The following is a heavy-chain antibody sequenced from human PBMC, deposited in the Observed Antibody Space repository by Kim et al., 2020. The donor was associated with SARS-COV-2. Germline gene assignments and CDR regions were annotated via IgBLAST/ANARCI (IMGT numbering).Heavy chain of an antibody. V-gene: IGHV4-34*01. D-gene: IGHD3-3*01. CDR2: IYHSGGT. Sequence: SETLSLTCAVFGGSFSGYHWTWIRQSPGKGLEWIGEIYHSGGTNCNPSPKSRVTISLDTSKNQFSLKLGSVSAADTAVYYCARGRAGVVPSPVLGLGPCYDYYGMDVWGQGTTITVSS. J-gene: IGHJ6*02. CDR3: ARGRAGVVPSPVLGLGPCYDYYGMDV. CDR1: GGSFSGYH.